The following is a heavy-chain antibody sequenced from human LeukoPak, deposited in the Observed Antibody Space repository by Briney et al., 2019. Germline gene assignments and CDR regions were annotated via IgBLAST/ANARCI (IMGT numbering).Heavy chain of an antibody. J-gene: IGHJ5*02. D-gene: IGHD2-2*01. CDR3: ARDAYCSSTSCYEFDP. V-gene: IGHV4-31*03. CDR2: IYYSGST. CDR1: GGSISSGGYY. Sequence: SETLSLTCTVSGGSISSGGYYWSWIRQNPGKGVEWIGYIYYSGSTYYNPSLKSRVTISVDTSKNQFSLKLSSVTAADTAVYYCARDAYCSSTSCYEFDPWGQGTLVTVSS.